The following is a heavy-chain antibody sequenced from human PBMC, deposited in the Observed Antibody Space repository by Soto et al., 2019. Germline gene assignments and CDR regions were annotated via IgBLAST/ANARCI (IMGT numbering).Heavy chain of an antibody. CDR3: GRRGSGTNSIDY. Sequence: QVQLVESGGGVVQPGRSLRLSCAASGFTFSSYGMHWVRQAPGKGLEWVAVIWSDGSNKYYADSVKGRFTVSRDNSKNTLYLQMNSLRDEDMAVYYCGRRGSGTNSIDYWGQGTLVTVSS. V-gene: IGHV3-33*01. D-gene: IGHD1-26*01. CDR2: IWSDGSNK. CDR1: GFTFSSYG. J-gene: IGHJ4*02.